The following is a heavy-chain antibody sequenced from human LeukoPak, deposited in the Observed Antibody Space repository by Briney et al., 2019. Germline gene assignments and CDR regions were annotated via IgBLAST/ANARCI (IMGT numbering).Heavy chain of an antibody. Sequence: SETLSLTCAVYGGSFSGYYWSWIRQPPGKGLEWIGEINHSGSTNYNPSLKSRVTISVDTSKNQFSLKLSSVTAADTAVYYCAREGQLWSKRHFDYWGQGTLVTVSS. J-gene: IGHJ4*02. D-gene: IGHD5-18*01. V-gene: IGHV4-34*01. CDR3: AREGQLWSKRHFDY. CDR1: GGSFSGYY. CDR2: INHSGST.